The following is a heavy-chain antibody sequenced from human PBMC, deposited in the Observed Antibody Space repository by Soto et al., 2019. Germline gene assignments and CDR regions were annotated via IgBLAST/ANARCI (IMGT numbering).Heavy chain of an antibody. Sequence: PGGSLRLSCAASGFTFSSYAMSWVRQAPGKGLEWVSVISGGGSSTYYADSVKGRFTISRDNSKNTLYLQMNSLRAEDTAVYYCARDTQSAVYGSGSYPFDYWGQGTLVTLSS. J-gene: IGHJ4*02. V-gene: IGHV3-23*01. CDR2: ISGGGSST. CDR1: GFTFSSYA. CDR3: ARDTQSAVYGSGSYPFDY. D-gene: IGHD3-10*01.